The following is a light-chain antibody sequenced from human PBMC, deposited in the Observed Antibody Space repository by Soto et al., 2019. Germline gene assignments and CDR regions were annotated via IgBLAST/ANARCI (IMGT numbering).Light chain of an antibody. Sequence: QSVLTQPPAVSAATGQKVTISCSGGSSNIGGKSVSWYQQLPGTAPKLLIYDHNKQPSGIPARFSGYKSGTSATLGITGFQTGDKADYYCGSWDSSLSDYVFGAGTEVTVL. J-gene: IGLJ1*01. CDR3: GSWDSSLSDYV. CDR1: SSNIGGKS. CDR2: DHN. V-gene: IGLV1-51*01.